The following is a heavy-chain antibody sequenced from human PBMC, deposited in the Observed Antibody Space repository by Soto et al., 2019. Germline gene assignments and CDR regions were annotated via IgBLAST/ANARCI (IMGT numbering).Heavy chain of an antibody. V-gene: IGHV3-53*01. J-gene: IGHJ6*02. CDR1: GFTVSSNY. CDR3: ARAPPNDSSGHYWSKSGMDV. Sequence: GGSLRLSCAASGFTVSSNYMSWVRQAPGKGLEWVSVIYSGGSTYYADSVKGRFTISRDNSKNTLYLQMNSLRAEDTAVYYCARAPPNDSSGHYWSKSGMDVWGQGTTVTVYS. D-gene: IGHD3-22*01. CDR2: IYSGGST.